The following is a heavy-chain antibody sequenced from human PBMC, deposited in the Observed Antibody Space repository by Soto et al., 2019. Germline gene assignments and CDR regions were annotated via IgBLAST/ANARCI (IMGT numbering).Heavy chain of an antibody. CDR1: GFTFSSYG. CDR2: IWYDGSNK. J-gene: IGHJ4*02. V-gene: IGHV3-33*01. CDR3: ARDGWPYYYGSGSYPDY. D-gene: IGHD3-10*01. Sequence: QVQLVESGGGVVQPGRSLRLSCAASGFTFSSYGMHWVRQAPGKGLEWVAVIWYDGSNKYYADSVKGRFTISRDNSKNTLYLQMNSLRAEDTAVYYCARDGWPYYYGSGSYPDYWGQGTLVTVSS.